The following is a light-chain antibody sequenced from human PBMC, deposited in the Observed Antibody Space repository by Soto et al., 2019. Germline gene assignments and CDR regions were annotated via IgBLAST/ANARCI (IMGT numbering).Light chain of an antibody. J-gene: IGKJ2*01. CDR3: LQHNTYPFT. CDR2: SAS. Sequence: DIQMTQSPSSLSASVGDSVPITCRASQGIKNDLVWYQQKPGQAPRRLIYSASRLQSGVSSRFSGSGSGTQFTLTISSLQPEDFATYHCLQHNTYPFTFGQGTKLEV. V-gene: IGKV1-17*01. CDR1: QGIKND.